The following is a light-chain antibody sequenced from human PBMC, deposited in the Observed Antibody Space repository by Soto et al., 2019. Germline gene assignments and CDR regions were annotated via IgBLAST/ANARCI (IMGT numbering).Light chain of an antibody. CDR3: QQYGSSFIT. CDR2: GAS. CDR1: QSVSSN. Sequence: LGRTQSPATLSVSPGERATLSCRASQSVSSNLAWYQQKPGQAPRLLIYGASTRATGIPARFSGSGSGTEFTLTISSLQSEDFAVYYCQQYGSSFITFGQGTRLEI. J-gene: IGKJ5*01. V-gene: IGKV3-15*01.